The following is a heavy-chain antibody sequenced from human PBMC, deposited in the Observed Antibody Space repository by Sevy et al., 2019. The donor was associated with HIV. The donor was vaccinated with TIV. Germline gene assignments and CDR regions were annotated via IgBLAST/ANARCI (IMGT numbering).Heavy chain of an antibody. CDR2: IYYSGST. Sequence: SDTLSLTCTVSGGSVSSGSYYWSWIRQPPGKGLEWIGYIYYSGSTNYNPSLKSRVTISVDTSKNQFSLKLSSVTAADTAVYYCARANSGWYRDAFDIWGQGTMVTVSS. J-gene: IGHJ3*02. D-gene: IGHD6-19*01. CDR1: GGSVSSGSYY. V-gene: IGHV4-61*01. CDR3: ARANSGWYRDAFDI.